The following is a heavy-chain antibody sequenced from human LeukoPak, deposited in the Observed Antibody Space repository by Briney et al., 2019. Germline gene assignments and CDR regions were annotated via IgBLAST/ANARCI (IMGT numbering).Heavy chain of an antibody. V-gene: IGHV3-64*01. J-gene: IGHJ3*02. Sequence: GGSLRLCCAASGFTFSSYAMHWVRQAPGKGLEYVSAISSNGGSTYYANSVKGRFTISRDNSKNTLYLQMGSLRAEDMAVYYCARPRAGGITSVWGAFDIWGQGTMVTVSS. D-gene: IGHD3-16*01. CDR2: ISSNGGST. CDR3: ARPRAGGITSVWGAFDI. CDR1: GFTFSSYA.